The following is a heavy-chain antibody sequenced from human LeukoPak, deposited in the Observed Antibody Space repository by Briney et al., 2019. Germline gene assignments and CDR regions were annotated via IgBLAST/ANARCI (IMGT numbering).Heavy chain of an antibody. V-gene: IGHV1-2*02. J-gene: IGHJ6*02. D-gene: IGHD3-16*01. CDR2: INPNSGGT. CDR1: GYTFTRYY. CDR3: ARETDYDLPYYGMDV. Sequence: ASVKVSCKASGYTFTRYYMHWVRQAPGPGLEWRGWINPNSGGTNYAQKFQGRVTMIRDTSISTAYMELSRLRSDDTAVYYCARETDYDLPYYGMDVWGQGTTVTVSS.